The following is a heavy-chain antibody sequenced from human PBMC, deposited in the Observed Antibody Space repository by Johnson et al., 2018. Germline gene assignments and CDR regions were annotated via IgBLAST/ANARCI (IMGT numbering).Heavy chain of an antibody. D-gene: IGHD3-22*01. CDR3: ARRTSDGSAYYFDY. CDR2: ISSDGSTT. J-gene: IGHJ4*02. Sequence: VQLVQSGGGLVQXGGSXRLXCAGSGFSLSSYWMNWVRQAPGKGLVWVSLISSDGSTTSYADSGTGRFIISRDNAKNTLYLQMNSLTAEDTAVYYCARRTSDGSAYYFDYWGQGTLVTVSS. V-gene: IGHV3-74*02. CDR1: GFSLSSYW.